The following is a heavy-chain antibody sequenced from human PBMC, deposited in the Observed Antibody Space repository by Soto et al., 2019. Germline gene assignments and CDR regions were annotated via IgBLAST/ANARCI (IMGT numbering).Heavy chain of an antibody. CDR3: ARGWYYDFWSGYYTRLGGFYGMDV. J-gene: IGHJ6*02. CDR1: GYTFTSYD. CDR2: MNPNSGNT. Sequence: XSVKVSCKASGYTFTSYDINWVRQATGQGLEWMGWMNPNSGNTGYAQKFQGRVTMTRNTSISTAYMELSSLRSEDTAVYYCARGWYYDFWSGYYTRLGGFYGMDVWGQGTTVTVSS. V-gene: IGHV1-8*01. D-gene: IGHD3-3*01.